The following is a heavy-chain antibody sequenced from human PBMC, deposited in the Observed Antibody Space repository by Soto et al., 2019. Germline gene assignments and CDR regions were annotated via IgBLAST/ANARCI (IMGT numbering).Heavy chain of an antibody. V-gene: IGHV3-30*03. CDR3: AGTSVYYYYYGTDV. J-gene: IGHJ6*02. Sequence: QVQLVESGGGVVQPGRSLRLSCAASGFTFSSYGMHWVRQAPGKGLEWVAVISYDGSNKYYADSVKGRFTISRDNSKNTLYLQMNSLRAEDTAVYYCAGTSVYYYYYGTDVWGQGTTVTVSS. D-gene: IGHD3-3*01. CDR1: GFTFSSYG. CDR2: ISYDGSNK.